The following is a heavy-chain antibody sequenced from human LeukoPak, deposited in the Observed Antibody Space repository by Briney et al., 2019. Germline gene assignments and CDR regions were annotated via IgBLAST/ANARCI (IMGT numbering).Heavy chain of an antibody. J-gene: IGHJ4*02. CDR3: ARVDGYSSSRGDY. Sequence: ASVKVSCKASGYTFTRYYMHWVRQAPGQGLEWMGWINPNSGGTNYAQKFQGRVTITRDTSISTAYMELSRLRSDDSAVYYCARVDGYSSSRGDYWGQGTLVTVSS. CDR1: GYTFTRYY. D-gene: IGHD6-13*01. V-gene: IGHV1-2*02. CDR2: INPNSGGT.